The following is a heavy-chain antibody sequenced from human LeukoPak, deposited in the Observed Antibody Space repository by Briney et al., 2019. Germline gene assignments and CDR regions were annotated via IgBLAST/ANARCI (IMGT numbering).Heavy chain of an antibody. CDR3: AGAPNPYYFDY. V-gene: IGHV4-34*01. Sequence: SETLSLTCAVYGWSFSDYYWSWLRQPPGKGLEWIGEVNHSGSTNYNPSLKSRVTISVDPSRNQFSLKLSSVTAADTAVYYCAGAPNPYYFDYWGQGTLVTVSS. CDR2: VNHSGST. CDR1: GWSFSDYY. J-gene: IGHJ4*02.